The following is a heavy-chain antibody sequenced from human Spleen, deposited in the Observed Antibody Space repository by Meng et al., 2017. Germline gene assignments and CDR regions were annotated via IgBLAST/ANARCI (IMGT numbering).Heavy chain of an antibody. Sequence: PLQKSGQALVKATQTVFLACDISGASVSSKRASWNWIRQSPSGGLEWRGRTVYRSKGYHDYEVSVESRITINTDTSKNQFSLQLNSVTPEDTAVYFCARGVAETGLDFWGQGTLVTVSS. CDR3: ARGVAETGLDF. CDR2: TVYRSKGYH. J-gene: IGHJ4*02. D-gene: IGHD1-1*01. V-gene: IGHV6-1*01. CDR1: GASVSSKRAS.